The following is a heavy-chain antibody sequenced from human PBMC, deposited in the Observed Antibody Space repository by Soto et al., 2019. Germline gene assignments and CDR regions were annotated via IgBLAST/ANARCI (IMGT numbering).Heavy chain of an antibody. J-gene: IGHJ6*02. V-gene: IGHV1-69*01. CDR2: IIPIFGIA. Sequence: QVQLVQSGAEVKKPGSSVKVSCKASGGTFSSYAISWVRQAPGQGLEWMGGIIPIFGIANYAQKFQGRVTITADECTSSAYMELSSLRSEDTAVYYCARDRVAIFGVAVYYYGMDVWGQGTTVTVSS. D-gene: IGHD3-3*01. CDR1: GGTFSSYA. CDR3: ARDRVAIFGVAVYYYGMDV.